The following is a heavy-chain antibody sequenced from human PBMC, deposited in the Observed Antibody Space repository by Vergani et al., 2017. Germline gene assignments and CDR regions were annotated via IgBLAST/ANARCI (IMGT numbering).Heavy chain of an antibody. CDR1: GDSISSGVYY. Sequence: QVQLQESGPGLVKPSQTLSLTCSVSGDSISSGVYYWNWIRQHPGKGLEWIGYIYSTGSTHHNPSLRRRINMSVDTSKNQFSLKLNSVTAADTAMYYCGRVADFYGLGSRLLDRWGQGILVTVSS. CDR2: IYSTGST. CDR3: GRVADFYGLGSRLLDR. D-gene: IGHD3-10*01. J-gene: IGHJ5*02. V-gene: IGHV4-31*03.